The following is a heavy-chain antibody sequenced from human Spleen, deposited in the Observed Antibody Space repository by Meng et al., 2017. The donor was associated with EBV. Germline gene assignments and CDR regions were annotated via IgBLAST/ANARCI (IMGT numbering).Heavy chain of an antibody. CDR2: VYPSGNT. CDR1: GGSVSSPNW. V-gene: IGHV4-4*02. CDR3: ARVGSDYANFQV. D-gene: IGHD2-8*01. J-gene: IGHJ1*01. Sequence: VALRGSGPGRVTPSGTLSLTCAVSGGSVSSPNWWSWVRQPPGKGLEWIGEVYPSGNTNYNPSLKSRVTISVDKSKNQFSMNLSSVTAADTAIYYCARVGSDYANFQVWGPGTLVTVSS.